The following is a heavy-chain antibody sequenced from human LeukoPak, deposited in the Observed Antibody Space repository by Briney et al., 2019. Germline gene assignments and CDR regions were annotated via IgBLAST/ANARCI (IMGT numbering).Heavy chain of an antibody. D-gene: IGHD3-22*01. CDR3: AKQNNFDTSGLDY. V-gene: IGHV3-30*04. J-gene: IGHJ4*02. Sequence: PGGSLRLSCAASGFIFSGNSMHCVRQAPGKGLEWVAVISYEGSNKYYADSVRGRFTISRDTSKNTLYLQMNSLRAEDTALYYCAKQNNFDTSGLDYWGQGTLVTVSS. CDR1: GFIFSGNS. CDR2: ISYEGSNK.